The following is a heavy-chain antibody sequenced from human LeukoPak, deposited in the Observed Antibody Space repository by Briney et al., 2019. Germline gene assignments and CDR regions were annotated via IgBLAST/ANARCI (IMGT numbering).Heavy chain of an antibody. J-gene: IGHJ4*02. Sequence: GGSLRLSCAASGFTFSNYGMHWVRQAPGKGLEWVAVIWYDGSNKYYADSVKGRFTISRDNSKNTLYLQMNSLGAEDTAVYYCARDLGYGGSLDYWGQGTLVTVSS. CDR2: IWYDGSNK. CDR1: GFTFSNYG. D-gene: IGHD4-23*01. CDR3: ARDLGYGGSLDY. V-gene: IGHV3-33*01.